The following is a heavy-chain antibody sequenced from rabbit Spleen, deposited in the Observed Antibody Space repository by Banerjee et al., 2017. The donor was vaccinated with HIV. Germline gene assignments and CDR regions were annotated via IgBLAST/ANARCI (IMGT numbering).Heavy chain of an antibody. CDR2: AYAGSSGST. V-gene: IGHV1S40*01. D-gene: IGHD8-1*01. CDR3: ARDAGTSFSTYGMDL. Sequence: QSLEESGGDLVKPGASLTLTCTASGFSFDSGYDMCWVRQAPGKGLEWVACAYAGSSGSTYSATWAKGRFTISKTSSTTVTLQMTSLSAADTATYFCARDAGTSFSTYGMDLWGPGTLVT. J-gene: IGHJ6*01. CDR1: GFSFDSGYD.